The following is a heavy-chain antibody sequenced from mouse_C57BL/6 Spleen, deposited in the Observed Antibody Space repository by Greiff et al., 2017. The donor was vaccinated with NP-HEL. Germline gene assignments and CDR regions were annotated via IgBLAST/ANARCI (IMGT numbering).Heavy chain of an antibody. Sequence: QVQLKQPGAELVRPGTSVKLSCKASGYTFTSYWMHWVKQRPGQGLEWIGVIDPSDSYTNYNQKFKGKATLTVDTSSSTAYMQLSSLTSEDSAVYYCARHYGSSQGFAYWGQGTLVTVSA. D-gene: IGHD1-1*01. V-gene: IGHV1-59*01. CDR2: IDPSDSYT. CDR1: GYTFTSYW. J-gene: IGHJ3*01. CDR3: ARHYGSSQGFAY.